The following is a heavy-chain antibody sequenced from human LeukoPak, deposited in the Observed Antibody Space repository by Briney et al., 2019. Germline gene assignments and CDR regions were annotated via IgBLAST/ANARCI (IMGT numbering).Heavy chain of an antibody. Sequence: SETLSLTCTASGGSISSGGYYWSWIRQHPGKGLEWIGYIYYSGSTYYNPSLKSRVTISVDTSKNQFSLKLSSVTAADTAVYYCARSGYCSGGSCSYYYYYYGMDVWGQGTTVTVSS. J-gene: IGHJ6*02. V-gene: IGHV4-31*03. D-gene: IGHD2-15*01. CDR2: IYYSGST. CDR1: GGSISSGGYY. CDR3: ARSGYCSGGSCSYYYYYYGMDV.